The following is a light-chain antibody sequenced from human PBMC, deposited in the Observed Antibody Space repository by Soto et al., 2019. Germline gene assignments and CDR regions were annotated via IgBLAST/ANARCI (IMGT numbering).Light chain of an antibody. CDR1: SSDIGTYDY. Sequence: QSVLTQPPSASGSPGQSVTISCTGTSSDIGTYDYVSWYQHLPDKAPKLIIYEVSKRPSGVPDRFSGSKSGNTASLTVSGLQAEDEGDYYGCSYGRANNYYLFGNGTNVT. CDR2: EVS. J-gene: IGLJ1*01. CDR3: CSYGRANNYYL. V-gene: IGLV2-8*01.